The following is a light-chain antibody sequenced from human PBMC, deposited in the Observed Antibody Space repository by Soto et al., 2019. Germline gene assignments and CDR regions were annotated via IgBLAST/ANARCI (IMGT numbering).Light chain of an antibody. Sequence: QSVLTQPPSVSAAPGQKVTISCSGSSSNIGNNYVSWYQQVPGTAPKLLIFDNNKRPSVIPDRFSGSKSGTSATLGITGLQTGDEADYYCEAWDDSLTTVLFGRGTKLTVL. CDR3: EAWDDSLTTVL. CDR2: DNN. CDR1: SSNIGNNY. V-gene: IGLV1-51*01. J-gene: IGLJ2*01.